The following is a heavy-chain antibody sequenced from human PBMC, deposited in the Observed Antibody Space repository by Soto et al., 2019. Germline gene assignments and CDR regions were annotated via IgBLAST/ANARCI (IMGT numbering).Heavy chain of an antibody. CDR2: ISGSGGST. CDR3: AKDPTWNNWFDP. Sequence: GGSLRLSCAASGFTFRSYSMSRVRQAPGKGLEWVSGISGSGGSTYYADSVKGRFTISRDNSKNTLYLQMKSLRAEDTAVYYCAKDPTWNNWFDPWGQGTLVTVSS. J-gene: IGHJ5*02. CDR1: GFTFRSYS. D-gene: IGHD1-1*01. V-gene: IGHV3-23*01.